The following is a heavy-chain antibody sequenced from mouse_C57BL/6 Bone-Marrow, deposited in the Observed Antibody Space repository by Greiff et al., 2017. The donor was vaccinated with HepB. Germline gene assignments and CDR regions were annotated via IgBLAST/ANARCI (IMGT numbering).Heavy chain of an antibody. CDR1: GYAFTNYL. Sequence: QVQLKESGAELVRPGTSVKVSCKASGYAFTNYLIEWVKQRPGQGLEWIGVINPGSGGTNYNEKFKGKATLTADKSSSTAYMQLSSLTSEDSAVYFCARPFDYWGQGTTLTVSS. J-gene: IGHJ2*01. V-gene: IGHV1-54*01. CDR2: INPGSGGT. CDR3: ARPFDY.